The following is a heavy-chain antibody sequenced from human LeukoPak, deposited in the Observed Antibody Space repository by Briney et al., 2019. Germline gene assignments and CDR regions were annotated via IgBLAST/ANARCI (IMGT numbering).Heavy chain of an antibody. CDR1: GFTFSSYS. Sequence: GGSLRLSCAASGFTFSSYSMNWVRQAPGKGLEWVSYISSSSSTIYYADSVKGRFTISRDNAKNSLYLQMNSLRAEDTAVYYCARVMITFGGVIVMSIDAFDIWGQGTMVTVSS. V-gene: IGHV3-48*01. J-gene: IGHJ3*02. CDR3: ARVMITFGGVIVMSIDAFDI. D-gene: IGHD3-16*02. CDR2: ISSSSSTI.